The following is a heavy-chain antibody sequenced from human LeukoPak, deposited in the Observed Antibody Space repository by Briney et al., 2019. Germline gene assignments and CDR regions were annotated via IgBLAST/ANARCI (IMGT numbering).Heavy chain of an antibody. D-gene: IGHD3-22*01. V-gene: IGHV1-69*13. CDR2: IIPIFGTA. J-gene: IGHJ3*02. Sequence: SVTVSCKASGGTFSSYAISWVRQAPGQGLEWMGGIIPIFGTANYAQKFQGRVTITADESTSTAYMELSSLRSEDTAVYYCARARLRRITMIVVVTSYTNDAFDIWGQGTMVTVSS. CDR3: ARARLRRITMIVVVTSYTNDAFDI. CDR1: GGTFSSYA.